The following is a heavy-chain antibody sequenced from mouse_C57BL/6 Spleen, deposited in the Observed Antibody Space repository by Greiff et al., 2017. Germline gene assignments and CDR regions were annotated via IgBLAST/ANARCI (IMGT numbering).Heavy chain of an antibody. J-gene: IGHJ3*01. D-gene: IGHD2-3*01. CDR2: ISNGGGST. CDR1: GFTFSDYY. V-gene: IGHV5-12*01. CDR3: ARHDGYYRCAY. Sequence: EVMLVESGGGLVQPGGSLKLSCAASGFTFSDYYMYWVRQTPEKRLEWVAYISNGGGSTYYPDTVKGRFTISRDNAKNTLYLQMSRLKSEDTAMYYCARHDGYYRCAYWGQGTLVTVSA.